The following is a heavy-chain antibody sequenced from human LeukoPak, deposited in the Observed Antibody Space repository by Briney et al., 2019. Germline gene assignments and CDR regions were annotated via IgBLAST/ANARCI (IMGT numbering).Heavy chain of an antibody. Sequence: GGSLRLSCEASGLSFTNAWMSWVRQAPGKGLEWVGRIKVKSDDETTDYAAPVRGRFTVSRDDSKNTVYLQMNSLKTEDTAVYYCTTDHRTISGVVTPDYWGQGTLVTVSS. J-gene: IGHJ4*02. V-gene: IGHV3-15*01. CDR2: IKVKSDDETT. CDR1: GLSFTNAW. CDR3: TTDHRTISGVVTPDY. D-gene: IGHD3-3*01.